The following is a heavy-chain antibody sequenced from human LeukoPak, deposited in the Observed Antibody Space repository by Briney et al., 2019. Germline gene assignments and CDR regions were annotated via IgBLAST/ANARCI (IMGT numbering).Heavy chain of an antibody. D-gene: IGHD6-19*01. J-gene: IGHJ5*02. CDR3: ARRSGWQWLTNNWFDP. CDR1: GFTISTYW. CDR2: TNQEGSEK. V-gene: IGHV3-7*01. Sequence: GGSLRLSCAASGFTISTYWMSWVRQAPGKGLEWVANTNQEGSEKYYVDSVKGRFTISKDNAKNSLYLQMNSLRAEDTAVYYCARRSGWQWLTNNWFDPWGQGILVTVSS.